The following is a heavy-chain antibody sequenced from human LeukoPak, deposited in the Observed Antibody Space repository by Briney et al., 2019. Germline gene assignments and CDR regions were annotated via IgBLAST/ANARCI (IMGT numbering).Heavy chain of an antibody. J-gene: IGHJ4*02. CDR2: ISYDGSNK. Sequence: GRSLRLSCAASGFTFSSYAMHWVRQAPRKGPEWVAVISYDGSNKYYADSVKGRFNISRDNSKNTLYLQMNSLRAEDTAVYYCARDNPTDYGGNAFDYWGQGTLVTVSS. CDR3: ARDNPTDYGGNAFDY. V-gene: IGHV3-30*04. CDR1: GFTFSSYA. D-gene: IGHD4-23*01.